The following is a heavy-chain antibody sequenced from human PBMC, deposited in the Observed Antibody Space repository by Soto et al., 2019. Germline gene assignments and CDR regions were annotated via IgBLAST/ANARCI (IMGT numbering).Heavy chain of an antibody. V-gene: IGHV1-18*01. D-gene: IGHD2-21*01. CDR1: GYTFTSYG. CDR3: AXDSPPPRE. CDR2: ISAYNGNT. Sequence: QVQLVQSGAEVKKPGASVKVSCKASGYTFTSYGISWVRQAPGQGLEWMGWISAYNGNTNYAQKLQGRVTMTTDTXXXXXXXXXXXXXXXDXXXXXXAXDSPPPREWGQGTLVTVSS. J-gene: IGHJ4*02.